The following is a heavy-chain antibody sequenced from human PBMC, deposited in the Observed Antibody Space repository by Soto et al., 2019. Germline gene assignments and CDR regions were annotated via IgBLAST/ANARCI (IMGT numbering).Heavy chain of an antibody. D-gene: IGHD6-19*01. CDR2: IIPILSTT. CDR1: GGTDGTYS. V-gene: IGHV1-69*13. J-gene: IGHJ5*02. Sequence: SVKVSCKVSGGTDGTYSINWVRQAPGQGLEWMGAIIPILSTTNYAQRFQGRVTITADESTGTVYLELTSLKFEDTAVYYCASRAMAVTWFDPWGQGTLVTVS. CDR3: ASRAMAVTWFDP.